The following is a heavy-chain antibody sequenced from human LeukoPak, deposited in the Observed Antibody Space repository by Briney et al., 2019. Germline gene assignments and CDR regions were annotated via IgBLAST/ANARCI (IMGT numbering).Heavy chain of an antibody. V-gene: IGHV4-30-4*01. J-gene: IGHJ4*02. CDR1: GGPISSYY. CDR2: IYYSGST. D-gene: IGHD7-27*01. CDR3: ARGVANWGSWDY. Sequence: SETLSLTCTVSGGPISSYYWSWIRQPPGKGLEWIGYIYYSGSTYYNPSLKSRVTISVDTSKNQFSLKLSSVTAADTAVYYCARGVANWGSWDYWGQGTLVTVSS.